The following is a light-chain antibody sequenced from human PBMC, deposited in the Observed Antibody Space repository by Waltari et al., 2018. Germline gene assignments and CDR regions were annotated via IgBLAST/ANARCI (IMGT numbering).Light chain of an antibody. CDR3: QQSYSFTRT. V-gene: IGKV1-39*01. J-gene: IGKJ1*01. Sequence: DIQMTQSPSSLSASVGDRVTITCRASQTISRYLNWYQQKPGKAPNLLISAASSMQSGVPSRCSVSGSGRDFTLIITSLQPEDFATYYCQQSYSFTRTFGQGTKVEIK. CDR2: AAS. CDR1: QTISRY.